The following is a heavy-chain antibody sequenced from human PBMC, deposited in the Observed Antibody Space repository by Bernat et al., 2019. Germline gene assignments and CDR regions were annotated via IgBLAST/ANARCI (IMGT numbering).Heavy chain of an antibody. CDR3: ARTGNHRGTVTTTEDAFDI. Sequence: QVQLVESGGGVVQPGRSLRLSCAASGFTFSSYAMHWVRQAPGKGLEWVAVISYDGSNKYYADSVKGRFTISRDNSKNTLYLQMNSLGAEDTAVYYCARTGNHRGTVTTTEDAFDIWGQGTMVTVSS. D-gene: IGHD4-17*01. V-gene: IGHV3-30-3*01. CDR2: ISYDGSNK. CDR1: GFTFSSYA. J-gene: IGHJ3*02.